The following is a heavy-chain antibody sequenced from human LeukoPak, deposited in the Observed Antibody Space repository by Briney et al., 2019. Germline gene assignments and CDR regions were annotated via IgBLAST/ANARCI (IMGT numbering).Heavy chain of an antibody. CDR3: AKGNGYSYGRFYFDY. D-gene: IGHD5-18*01. J-gene: IGHJ4*02. Sequence: GGSLRLSCAASGFTFSSYAMGWVRQAPGKGLEWVSAITASGGNTYYADSVKGRFTISRDNSKNTLYLQVNSLRAEDTAVYYCAKGNGYSYGRFYFDYWGQGTLVTVSS. CDR2: ITASGGNT. V-gene: IGHV3-23*01. CDR1: GFTFSSYA.